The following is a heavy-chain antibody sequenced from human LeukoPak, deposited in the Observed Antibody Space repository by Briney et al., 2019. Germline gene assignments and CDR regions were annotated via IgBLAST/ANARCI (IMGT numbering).Heavy chain of an antibody. Sequence: PSETLSLTCDAYGGSFSGYYWSWIRQPPGKGLEWIGEINHSGSTNYNPSLKSRVTISVDTSKNQFSLKLSSVTAADTAVYYCAREESSGWYWYFDLWGRGTLVTVSS. D-gene: IGHD6-19*01. V-gene: IGHV4-34*01. CDR1: GGSFSGYY. CDR2: INHSGST. J-gene: IGHJ2*01. CDR3: AREESSGWYWYFDL.